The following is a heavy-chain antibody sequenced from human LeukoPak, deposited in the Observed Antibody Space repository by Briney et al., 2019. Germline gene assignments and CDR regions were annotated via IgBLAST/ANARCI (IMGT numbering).Heavy chain of an antibody. J-gene: IGHJ4*02. CDR1: GFTFSSYG. V-gene: IGHV3-30*02. CDR2: IRYDGSNK. CDR3: ASGATTPYYFDY. Sequence: PGGSLRLSCAASGFTFSSYGMHWVRQAPGKGLEWVAFIRYDGSNKYYADSVKGRFTISRDNSKNTLYLQMNSLRAEDTAVYYCASGATTPYYFDYWGQGTLVTVSS. D-gene: IGHD4/OR15-4a*01.